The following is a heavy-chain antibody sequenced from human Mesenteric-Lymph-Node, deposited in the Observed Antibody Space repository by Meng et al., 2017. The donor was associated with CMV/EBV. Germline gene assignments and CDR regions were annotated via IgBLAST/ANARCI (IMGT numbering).Heavy chain of an antibody. J-gene: IGHJ4*02. CDR3: ARGNSYDSSGYSDY. CDR2: IIDSGGST. V-gene: IGHV3-23*01. D-gene: IGHD3-22*01. CDR1: GFTFSSYA. Sequence: GGSLRLSCAASGFTFSSYAMTWVRQAPGKGLEWVSSIIDSGGSTYYADSVKGRFTISRDNAKNSLYLQMNSLRAEDTALYFCARGNSYDSSGYSDYWGQGTLVTVSS.